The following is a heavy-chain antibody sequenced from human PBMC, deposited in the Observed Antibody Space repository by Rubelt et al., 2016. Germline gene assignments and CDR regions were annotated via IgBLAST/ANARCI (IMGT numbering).Heavy chain of an antibody. V-gene: IGHV4-61*05. Sequence: QLQLQESGPGLVKPSETLSLTCTVSGGSISSSSYYWGWIRQPPGKGLEWIGYISYSGSTHYNPSLRCRVTISVDTSKNQFSLKLSSVTAADTAVYYCARHRRNIAAAGTPYYFDYWGQGTLVTVSS. CDR1: GGSISSSSYY. CDR3: ARHRRNIAAAGTPYYFDY. D-gene: IGHD6-13*01. J-gene: IGHJ4*02. CDR2: ISYSGST.